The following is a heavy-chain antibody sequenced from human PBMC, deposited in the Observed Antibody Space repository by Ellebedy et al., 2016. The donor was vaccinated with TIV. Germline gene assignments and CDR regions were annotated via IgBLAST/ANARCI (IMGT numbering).Heavy chain of an antibody. Sequence: GESLKISCAASGFTFSNYGMHWVRQAPGKGLEWVGRVRQKVRSYTTEYAASVKGRFTISRDDSKNSLYLQMNSLKTEDTALYYCTAGAQGSGSHDHWGQGTLVTVSS. CDR3: TAGAQGSGSHDH. CDR1: GFTFSNYG. D-gene: IGHD2-15*01. V-gene: IGHV3-72*01. CDR2: VRQKVRSYTT. J-gene: IGHJ4*02.